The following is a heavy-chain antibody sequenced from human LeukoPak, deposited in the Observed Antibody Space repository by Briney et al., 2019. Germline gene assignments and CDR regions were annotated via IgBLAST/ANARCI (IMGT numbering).Heavy chain of an antibody. Sequence: SETLSLTCTVSGGSISSGSYYWSWIRQPAGKGLEWIGRIYTRGSTNYHPSLKPRVPIQVHTPKNHFSLKLSSVTAPDTAVYYCARETLDYDFWGGGAVHFDYWGQGTLVTVSS. CDR2: IYTRGST. J-gene: IGHJ4*02. D-gene: IGHD3-3*01. CDR3: ARETLDYDFWGGGAVHFDY. V-gene: IGHV4-61*02. CDR1: GGSISSGSYY.